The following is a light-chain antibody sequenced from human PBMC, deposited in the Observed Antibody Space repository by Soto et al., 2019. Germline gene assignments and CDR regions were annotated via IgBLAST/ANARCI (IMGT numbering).Light chain of an antibody. CDR1: QSVSSY. CDR2: DAS. J-gene: IGKJ5*01. V-gene: IGKV3-11*01. CDR3: QQRSNWPPIT. Sequence: IVVSLSPATLSLSPGERATLSCRASQSVSSYLAWYQHKPGQAPRLLIYDASNRATGIPARFSGSGSGTDFTLTISSLEPEDFAVYYCQQRSNWPPITFGQGTRLEN.